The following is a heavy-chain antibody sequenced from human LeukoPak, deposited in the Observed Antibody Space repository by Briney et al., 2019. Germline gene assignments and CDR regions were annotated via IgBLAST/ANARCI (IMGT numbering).Heavy chain of an antibody. Sequence: SETLSLTCTVSGGSISGFYWNWLRQTPGKGLEWIGYIYSSGSTNYNPSLKSRVTISVDTSKNQFSLKLSSLTAADTAVYYCARQKDSGTYPFDYWGQGTLVTVSS. V-gene: IGHV4-59*08. CDR1: GGSISGFY. J-gene: IGHJ4*02. CDR3: ARQKDSGTYPFDY. CDR2: IYSSGST. D-gene: IGHD1-26*01.